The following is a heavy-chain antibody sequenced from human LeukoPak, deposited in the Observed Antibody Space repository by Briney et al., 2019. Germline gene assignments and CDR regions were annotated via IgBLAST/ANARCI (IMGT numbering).Heavy chain of an antibody. CDR3: ARVPTVISALWDY. D-gene: IGHD4-17*01. V-gene: IGHV1-3*04. CDR1: GYTFTSYA. Sequence: ASVKVSCKASGYTFTSYAMHWVRQAPGQRLEWMGWINTGNGNTKYSQKFQGRVTITRDTSASTAYMELSSLRSEYTGVYYCARVPTVISALWDYWGQGTLVTVSS. J-gene: IGHJ4*02. CDR2: INTGNGNT.